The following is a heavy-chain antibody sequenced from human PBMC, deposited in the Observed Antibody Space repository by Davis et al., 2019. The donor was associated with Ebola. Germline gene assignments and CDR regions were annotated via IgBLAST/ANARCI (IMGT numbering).Heavy chain of an antibody. Sequence: ASVKVSCKASGGTFSSYAISWVRQAPGQGLEWMGWISAYNGNTNYAQKFQGRVTMTRDTSTSTVYMELSSLRSEDTAVYYCARGVGYSSGWYPYYYYYGMDVWGQGTTVTVSS. CDR1: GGTFSSYA. CDR2: ISAYNGNT. D-gene: IGHD6-19*01. J-gene: IGHJ6*02. CDR3: ARGVGYSSGWYPYYYYYGMDV. V-gene: IGHV1-18*01.